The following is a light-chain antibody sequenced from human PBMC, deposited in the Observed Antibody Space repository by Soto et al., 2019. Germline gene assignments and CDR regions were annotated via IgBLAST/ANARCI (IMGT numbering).Light chain of an antibody. CDR3: ATWDYSLTGEV. CDR2: DNN. CDR1: SSSTGTNS. Sequence: QSVLTQPPSVSAAPGQKVTISCSGSSSSTGTNSVSWYQQLPGTAPKVLIYDNNKRPPGIPDRFSGSKSGTSATLGITGLQTGDEADYYCATWDYSLTGEVFGGGTKVTVL. V-gene: IGLV1-51*01. J-gene: IGLJ2*01.